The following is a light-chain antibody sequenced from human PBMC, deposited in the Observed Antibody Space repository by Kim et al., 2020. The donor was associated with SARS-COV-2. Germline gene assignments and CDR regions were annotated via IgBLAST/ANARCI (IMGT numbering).Light chain of an antibody. CDR2: DVS. J-gene: IGLJ3*02. V-gene: IGLV2-11*01. CDR1: SSDVGRYKY. CDR3: CSYTGNSWA. Sequence: QSALTQPPSVSGSPGQSVTISCTGTSSDVGRYKYVSWYQQYPGKAPRVMIHDVSKRPSGVPDRFSGSKSGNTASLTISGLQADDEADYYCCSYTGNSWAFGGGTQLTVL.